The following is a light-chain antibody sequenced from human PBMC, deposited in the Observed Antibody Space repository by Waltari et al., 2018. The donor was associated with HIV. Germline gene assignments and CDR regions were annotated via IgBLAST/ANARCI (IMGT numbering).Light chain of an antibody. V-gene: IGLV1-47*01. CDR2: RGD. CDR1: PPTTERPC. J-gene: IGLJ3*02. Sequence: IASPSASGAPGPRVTLPRSAPPPTTERPCVYTDQQVPATAPKLLIFRGDQRPSGVPDRFSGSKSGASSSLAISGLQSDDEADYYCAAWTDIMSGWLFGGGTKLTVL. CDR3: AAWTDIMSGWL.